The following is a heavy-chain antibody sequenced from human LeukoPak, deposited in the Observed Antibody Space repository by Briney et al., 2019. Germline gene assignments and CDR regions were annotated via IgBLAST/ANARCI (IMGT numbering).Heavy chain of an antibody. CDR2: IYHSGIT. D-gene: IGHD5-24*01. Sequence: PSETLSLTCTVSGYSISSGYYWGWIRQPPGKGLEWIAIIYHSGITYYNPSLKSRVTISVDTSKNQFSLKLSSVTAADTAVYYCARQGIDGYNYYYYYYYMDVWGKGTTVTVSS. V-gene: IGHV4-38-2*02. CDR1: GYSISSGYY. CDR3: ARQGIDGYNYYYYYYYMDV. J-gene: IGHJ6*03.